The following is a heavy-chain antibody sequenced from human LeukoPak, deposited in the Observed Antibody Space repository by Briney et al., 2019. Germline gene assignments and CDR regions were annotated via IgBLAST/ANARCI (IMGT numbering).Heavy chain of an antibody. Sequence: PSETPSLTCTVSGGSISSSNFYWGWIRQPPGKGLEWIGSIYYSGNTYYSPSLKSRVTMSVDTTKSQFSLKLNSVTAADTAVYYCARSSSDWPFDYWGQGTLVTVSS. CDR1: GGSISSSNFY. V-gene: IGHV4-39*01. J-gene: IGHJ4*02. D-gene: IGHD6-19*01. CDR2: IYYSGNT. CDR3: ARSSSDWPFDY.